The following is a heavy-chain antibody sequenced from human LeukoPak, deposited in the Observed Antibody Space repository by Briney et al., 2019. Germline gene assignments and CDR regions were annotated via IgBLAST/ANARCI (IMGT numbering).Heavy chain of an antibody. CDR3: ASIYYDRNYYYYGMDV. J-gene: IGHJ6*02. V-gene: IGHV1-18*01. Sequence: ASVKVSCKASGYTFTGYGISWVRQAPGQGLEWMGWISAYNGNTNYAQKLQGRVTMTTDTSTSTAYMELRSLRSDDTAVYYCASIYYDRNYYYYGMDVWGQGTTVTVSS. D-gene: IGHD3-22*01. CDR2: ISAYNGNT. CDR1: GYTFTGYG.